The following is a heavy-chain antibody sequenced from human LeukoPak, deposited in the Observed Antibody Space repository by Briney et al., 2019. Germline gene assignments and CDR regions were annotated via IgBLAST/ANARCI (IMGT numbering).Heavy chain of an antibody. CDR2: IYTSGST. CDR1: GGSISSGSYY. V-gene: IGHV4-61*02. D-gene: IGHD2-2*01. CDR3: AREVVPAATHYYYYGMDV. Sequence: PSQTLSLTCTVSGGSISSGSYYWRWLRQPAGKGLEWIGRIYTSGSTNYNPSLKSRVTISVDTSKNQFSLKLSSVTAADTAVYYCAREVVPAATHYYYYGMDVWGQGTTVTVSS. J-gene: IGHJ6*02.